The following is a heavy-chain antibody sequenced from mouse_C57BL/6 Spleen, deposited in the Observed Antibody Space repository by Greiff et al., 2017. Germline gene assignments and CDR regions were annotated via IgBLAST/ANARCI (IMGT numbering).Heavy chain of an antibody. CDR3: ARSDEGGFAY. Sequence: QVQLQQPGAELVRPGSSVKLSCKASGYTFTSYWMHWVKQRPIQGLEWIGNIDPSDSETHYNQKFKDKATLTVDKSSSTAYMQLSSLASEDSAVYYCARSDEGGFAYWGQGTLVTVSA. V-gene: IGHV1-52*01. CDR2: IDPSDSET. CDR1: GYTFTSYW. J-gene: IGHJ3*01.